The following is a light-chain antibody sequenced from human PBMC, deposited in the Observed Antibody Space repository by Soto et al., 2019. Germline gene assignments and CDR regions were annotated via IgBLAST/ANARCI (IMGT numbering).Light chain of an antibody. J-gene: IGKJ1*01. CDR1: QSVSSN. V-gene: IGKV3D-15*01. Sequence: EIVMTQSPATLSVSPGERATLSCRASQSVSSNLAWYQQKPGQAPRLLIYGASTRAPGIPARFSGSGSGTEFPLTISSLQSEAFAVYYCQQYNNWPPWAFGQGTQGAIK. CDR2: GAS. CDR3: QQYNNWPPWA.